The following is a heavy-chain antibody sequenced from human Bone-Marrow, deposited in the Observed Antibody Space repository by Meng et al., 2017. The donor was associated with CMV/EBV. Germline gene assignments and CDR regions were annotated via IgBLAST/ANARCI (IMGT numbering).Heavy chain of an antibody. CDR2: MNPNSGNT. D-gene: IGHD6-19*01. Sequence: ASVKVSCKASGYTFTSYDINWVRQATGQGLEWMGWMNPNSGNTGYAQKFQGRVTMTRNTSISTAYMELSSLRSEATAVYYCASYSSGWYPWDYYGMDVWGQGTTVTVSS. V-gene: IGHV1-8*01. CDR3: ASYSSGWYPWDYYGMDV. CDR1: GYTFTSYD. J-gene: IGHJ6*02.